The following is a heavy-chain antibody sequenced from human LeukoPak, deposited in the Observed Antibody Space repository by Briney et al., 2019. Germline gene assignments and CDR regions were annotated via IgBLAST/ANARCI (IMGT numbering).Heavy chain of an antibody. CDR1: GGSISSYY. J-gene: IGHJ4*02. Sequence: SETLCLTCTVSGGSISSYYWSWIRQPPGKGLEWIWDIYYGGSTNYTPSLKSRFTISVDTSKNQFSLKLSSVTAADTAVYYCAGGYSLDYWGQGTLVTVSS. CDR3: AGGYSLDY. D-gene: IGHD5-18*01. CDR2: IYYGGST. V-gene: IGHV4-59*12.